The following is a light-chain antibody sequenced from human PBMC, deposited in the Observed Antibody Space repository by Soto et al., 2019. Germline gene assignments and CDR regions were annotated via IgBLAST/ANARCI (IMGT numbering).Light chain of an antibody. CDR3: QQYRSLPLT. Sequence: DIQMTQSPSSLSASVGDRVTITCQASQDIANHLNWYQQKPGKAPKLLIYDASTLETGVPSRFSGSGSVTDFTVTISSLQPEDIATYYCQQYRSLPLTFGGGTKVQIK. J-gene: IGKJ4*01. V-gene: IGKV1-33*01. CDR2: DAS. CDR1: QDIANH.